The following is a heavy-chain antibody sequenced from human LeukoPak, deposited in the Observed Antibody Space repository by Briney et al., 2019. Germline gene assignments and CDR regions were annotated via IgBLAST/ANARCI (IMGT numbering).Heavy chain of an antibody. J-gene: IGHJ4*02. Sequence: GGSLRLSCAASGFTFSNAWMSWVRQAPGKGLEWVGRIKSKTDGGTTDYAAPVKGRFTISRDDSKNTLYLQMNSLKTEDTAVYYCTTAPSYDSSGNLCDYWGQGTLVTVSS. CDR3: TTAPSYDSSGNLCDY. CDR1: GFTFSNAW. CDR2: IKSKTDGGTT. D-gene: IGHD3-22*01. V-gene: IGHV3-15*01.